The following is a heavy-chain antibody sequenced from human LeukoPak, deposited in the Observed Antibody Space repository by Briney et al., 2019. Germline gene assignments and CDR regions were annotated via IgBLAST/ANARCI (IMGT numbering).Heavy chain of an antibody. CDR1: GFTFSSYS. D-gene: IGHD4-17*01. CDR2: ISSSSSYI. V-gene: IGHV3-21*03. J-gene: IGHJ4*02. CDR3: TRGYGDPQQDDY. Sequence: PGGSLRLSCAASGFTFSSYSMNWVRQAPGKGLEWVSSISSSSSYIYYADSVKGRFTISRDNAKNSLYLQMNSLKSEDTAVYYCTRGYGDPQQDDYWGQGTLVTVSS.